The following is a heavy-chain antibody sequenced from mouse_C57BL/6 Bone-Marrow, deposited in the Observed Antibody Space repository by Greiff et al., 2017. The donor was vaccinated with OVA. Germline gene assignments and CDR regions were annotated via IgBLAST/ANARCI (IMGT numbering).Heavy chain of an antibody. D-gene: IGHD1-1*01. J-gene: IGHJ1*03. CDR1: GFTFSDYG. V-gene: IGHV5-15*01. CDR3: ARSTVVANWYFDV. Sequence: EVQLVESGGGLVQPGGSLKLSCAASGFTFSDYGMAWVRQAPRKGPEWVAFISNLAYSIYYADTVTGRFTISRENAKNTLYLEMSSLRSEDTAMYYCARSTVVANWYFDVWGTGTTVTVSS. CDR2: ISNLAYSI.